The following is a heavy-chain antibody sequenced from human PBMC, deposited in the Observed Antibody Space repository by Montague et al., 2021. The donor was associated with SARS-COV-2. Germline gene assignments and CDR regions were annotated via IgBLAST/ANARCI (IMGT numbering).Heavy chain of an antibody. Sequence: SETLSLTCTVSNGSINSYYWSWVRQPPGTRLEWIGYIYYRRSTNYNPSLGSRVTMSIDTSKNQFSLKLRSVTAADTAVYFCAREGLHNWFDPWGQGTLVIVSS. D-gene: IGHD2-15*01. CDR1: NGSINSYY. CDR3: AREGLHNWFDP. V-gene: IGHV4-59*01. J-gene: IGHJ5*02. CDR2: IYYRRST.